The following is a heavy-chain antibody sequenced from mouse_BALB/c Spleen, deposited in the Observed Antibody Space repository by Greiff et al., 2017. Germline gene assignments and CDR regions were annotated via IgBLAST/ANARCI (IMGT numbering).Heavy chain of an antibody. CDR3: ARSAGTGFAY. V-gene: IGHV5-17*02. D-gene: IGHD4-1*01. J-gene: IGHJ3*01. CDR1: GFTFSSFG. Sequence: EVQLVESGGGLVQPGGSRKLSCAASGFTFSSFGMHWVRQAPEKGLEWVAYISSGSSTIYYADTVKGRFTISRDNPKNTLFLQMTSLRSEDTAMYDCARSAGTGFAYWGQGTL. CDR2: ISSGSSTI.